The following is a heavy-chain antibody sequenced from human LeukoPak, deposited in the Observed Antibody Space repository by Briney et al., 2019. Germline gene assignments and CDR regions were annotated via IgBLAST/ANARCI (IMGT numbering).Heavy chain of an antibody. D-gene: IGHD6-6*01. V-gene: IGHV4-39*07. CDR1: GGSISSSSYY. CDR3: ARDWGVSARPGYMDV. Sequence: SETLSLTCTVSGGSISSSSYYWGWIRQPPGKGLEWIGSIYYSGSTNYNPSLKSRVTISVDTSKNQFSLKLSSVTAADTAVYYCARDWGVSARPGYMDVWGKGTTVTVSS. CDR2: IYYSGST. J-gene: IGHJ6*03.